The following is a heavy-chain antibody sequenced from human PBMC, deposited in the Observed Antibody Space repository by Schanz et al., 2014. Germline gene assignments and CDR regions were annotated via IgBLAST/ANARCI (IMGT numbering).Heavy chain of an antibody. CDR2: INPSGGST. CDR1: GDTFSKYN. CDR3: ARGRTFDY. J-gene: IGHJ4*02. V-gene: IGHV1-46*01. Sequence: QVQLVQSGPEVKKPGSSVKVSCQAFGDTFSKYNIMWVRQVPGQGLEWMGMINPSGGSTTYAQKFRGRVTMTRNTSMSTAYIELHILTSEDTAVYYCARGRTFDYWGQGTLVTVSS.